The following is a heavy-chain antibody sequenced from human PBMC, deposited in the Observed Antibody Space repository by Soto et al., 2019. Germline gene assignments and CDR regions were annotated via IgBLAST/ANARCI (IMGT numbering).Heavy chain of an antibody. D-gene: IGHD4-17*01. CDR1: GFTVSSNY. CDR3: ARCYGDDYYGMDV. CDR2: IYSGGST. V-gene: IGHV3-53*04. J-gene: IGHJ6*02. Sequence: EVQLVESGGGLVQPGGSLRLSCAASGFTVSSNYMSWVRHAPGTGLEWVSVIYSGGSTYYADSVKGRFPISRHNSNNTLYLQMNSLRAEDTAVYYCARCYGDDYYGMDVGGQGTTVTVSS.